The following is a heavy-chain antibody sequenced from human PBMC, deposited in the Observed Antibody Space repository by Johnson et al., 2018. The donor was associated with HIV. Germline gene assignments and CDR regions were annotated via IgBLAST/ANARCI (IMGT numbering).Heavy chain of an antibody. CDR1: AFAFSSYV. CDR2: ISYDGSNK. V-gene: IGHV3-30*04. CDR3: ARVGGSWMLDAFDI. Sequence: QVQLVESGGGVVQPGRSLRLSCAASAFAFSSYVMHWVRQAPGKGLEWVAVISYDGSNKYYADSVKGRFTISRDNSKNTLYLQMNSLRAGDSAVYYCARVGGSWMLDAFDIWGQGTVVTVSS. J-gene: IGHJ3*02. D-gene: IGHD3-10*01.